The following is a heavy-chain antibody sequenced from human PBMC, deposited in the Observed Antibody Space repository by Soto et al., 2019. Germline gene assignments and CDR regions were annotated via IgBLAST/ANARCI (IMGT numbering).Heavy chain of an antibody. Sequence: GGSLRLSCAASGFTFSNAWMNWVRQAPGKGLEWVGRIKSKTDGGTTAYAAPVKGRFTSSRDDSKNTLYLQMNSLKTEDTAVYYCTTLGPTYYYDSSGYYSGSALDYWGQGTLVTVSS. D-gene: IGHD3-22*01. CDR3: TTLGPTYYYDSSGYYSGSALDY. CDR1: GFTFSNAW. CDR2: IKSKTDGGTT. J-gene: IGHJ4*02. V-gene: IGHV3-15*07.